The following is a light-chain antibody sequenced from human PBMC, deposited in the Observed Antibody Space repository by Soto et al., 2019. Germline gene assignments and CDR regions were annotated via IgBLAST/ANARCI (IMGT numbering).Light chain of an antibody. V-gene: IGLV1-47*01. CDR2: RSD. Sequence: QSVLTQPPSASGTPGQRVTISCSGSSSNIGSNHVYWYQQFPGMAPKLLMYRSDQPPTGVPDRFSGSKSGTSASLAISGLRSDDEADYYCSARDDILSGVVFGGGTKLTVL. CDR3: SARDDILSGVV. CDR1: SSNIGSNH. J-gene: IGLJ2*01.